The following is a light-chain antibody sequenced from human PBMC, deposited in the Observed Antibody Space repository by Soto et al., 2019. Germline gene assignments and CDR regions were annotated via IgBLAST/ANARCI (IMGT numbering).Light chain of an antibody. Sequence: QSVLTQPASVSGSPGQSITISCTGTSSDVGSYNLVSWYQQLPGKATKLMIYEGSERPSGVSNRFSGSKSGNTASLTISGLQAEDEADYYCCSYAGSYFYVFGTGTKVTVL. CDR1: SSDVGSYNL. CDR2: EGS. J-gene: IGLJ1*01. V-gene: IGLV2-23*01. CDR3: CSYAGSYFYV.